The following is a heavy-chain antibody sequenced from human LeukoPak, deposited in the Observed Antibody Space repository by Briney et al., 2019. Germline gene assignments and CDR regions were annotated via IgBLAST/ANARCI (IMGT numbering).Heavy chain of an antibody. CDR3: ARDATRGGDNDY. CDR2: INEDGSYK. J-gene: IGHJ4*02. CDR1: GFTFTSYW. Sequence: PGGSLRLSCAVSGFTFTSYWMSWVRQAPGKGLEWVANINEDGSYKFHADSVKGRLTISRDNPKNSLYLQMSSLRADDTAVYYCARDATRGGDNDYWGQGTRVIVSS. V-gene: IGHV3-7*01. D-gene: IGHD2-21*02.